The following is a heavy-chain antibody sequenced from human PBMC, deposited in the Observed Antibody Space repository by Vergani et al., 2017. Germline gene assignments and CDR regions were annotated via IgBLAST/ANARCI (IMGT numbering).Heavy chain of an antibody. D-gene: IGHD3-3*01. V-gene: IGHV1-2*02. CDR2: INPNSGGT. CDR1: GYTFTGYY. J-gene: IGHJ5*02. CDR3: ARTSDYDFWSGPKNWFDP. Sequence: QVQLVQSGAEVKKPGASVKVSCKASGYTFTGYYMHWVRQAPGQGLEWMGWINPNSGGTNYAQKFQGRVTMTRDTSISTAYMELSRLRSDDTAVYYCARTSDYDFWSGPKNWFDPWGQGTLVTVSS.